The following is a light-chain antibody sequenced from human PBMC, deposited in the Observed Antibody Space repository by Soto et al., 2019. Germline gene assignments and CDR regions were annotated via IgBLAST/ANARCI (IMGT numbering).Light chain of an antibody. CDR2: FAS. Sequence: EIQMTQSPSSLSASVGDRVTITCRTSQSIATYLTWYQQKPGKAPKLLIYFASRLESGVPSRFSGSGSGTDFTLTISSLQSEDFATYYCQQSYSTTPTFGQGTRLEIK. CDR1: QSIATY. CDR3: QQSYSTTPT. V-gene: IGKV1-39*01. J-gene: IGKJ5*01.